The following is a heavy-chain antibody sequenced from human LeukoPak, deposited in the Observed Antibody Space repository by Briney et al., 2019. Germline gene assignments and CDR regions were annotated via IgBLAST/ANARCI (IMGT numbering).Heavy chain of an antibody. V-gene: IGHV3-30*02. CDR3: ARDVGPAYSSSWQWFDP. J-gene: IGHJ5*02. D-gene: IGHD6-13*01. Sequence: TGGSLRLSCAASGFTFSSYGMHWVRQAPGKGLEWAAFIRYDGSNKYYADSVKGRFTISRDNSKNTLYLQMGSLRAEDMAVYYCARDVGPAYSSSWQWFDPWGQGTLVTVSS. CDR1: GFTFSSYG. CDR2: IRYDGSNK.